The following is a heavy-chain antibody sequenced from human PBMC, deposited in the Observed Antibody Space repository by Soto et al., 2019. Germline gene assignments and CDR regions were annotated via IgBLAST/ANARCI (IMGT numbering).Heavy chain of an antibody. J-gene: IGHJ4*02. CDR2: IKNKGDGGTA. D-gene: IGHD2-15*01. CDR3: ATMGLYCSCGSCDSDN. CDR1: GFLFPNAW. V-gene: IGHV3-15*01. Sequence: EVQLVESGGGLVKPGGSLRLSCAGSGFLFPNAWMSWFRQAPGKGLEWVGHIKNKGDGGTADHAAAVKGRFVISRDDSERMVFLQMNSLKVEDTAVYYCATMGLYCSCGSCDSDNCGQGALVTVSS.